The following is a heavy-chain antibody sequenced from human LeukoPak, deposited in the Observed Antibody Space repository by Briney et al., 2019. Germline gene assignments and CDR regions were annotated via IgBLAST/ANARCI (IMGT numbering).Heavy chain of an antibody. Sequence: ASVKVSCKGSGYTFTAYYIHWVRQAPGQGLECLGWLNPNSGDTVYTQKFQGRVTMTRDTPISTAYMELGRLTSDDTAVYYCATGYSTSPFDHWGQGTLVTVSS. CDR2: LNPNSGDT. CDR3: ATGYSTSPFDH. V-gene: IGHV1-2*02. CDR1: GYTFTAYY. D-gene: IGHD2-2*01. J-gene: IGHJ4*02.